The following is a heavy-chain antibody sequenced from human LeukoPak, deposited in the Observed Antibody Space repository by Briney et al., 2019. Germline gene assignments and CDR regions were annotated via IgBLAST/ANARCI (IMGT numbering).Heavy chain of an antibody. Sequence: PSETLSLTCTVSGGSISSSSYYWGWIRQPPGKGLEWIGSIYYSGSTYYNPSLKSRVTISVDTSKNQFSLKLSSVTAADTAVYYCARDLIVVVTAARERPDAFDIWGQGTMVTVSS. CDR3: ARDLIVVVTAARERPDAFDI. CDR1: GGSISSSSYY. D-gene: IGHD2-21*02. CDR2: IYYSGST. V-gene: IGHV4-39*07. J-gene: IGHJ3*02.